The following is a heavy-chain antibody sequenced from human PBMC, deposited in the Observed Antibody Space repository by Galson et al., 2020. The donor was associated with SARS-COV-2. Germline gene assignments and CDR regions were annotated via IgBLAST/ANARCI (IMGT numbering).Heavy chain of an antibody. CDR3: GRHNGNNFIEF. V-gene: IGHV4-39*01. Sequence: SETLSLTCTVSGASLTATTYFWGWIRQPPGKGLEWIGSALYIEGTYFYNPSLKSRVVMSGDPSKNQFSLQLTSVTAADTAVYFCGRHNGNNFIEFWGQGALVTVSS. CDR1: GASLTATTYF. D-gene: IGHD1-20*01. CDR2: ALYIEGT. J-gene: IGHJ4*02.